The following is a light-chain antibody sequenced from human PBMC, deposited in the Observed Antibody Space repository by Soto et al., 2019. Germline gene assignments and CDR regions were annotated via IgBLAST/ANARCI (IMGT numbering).Light chain of an antibody. J-gene: IGLJ1*01. CDR3: QSSDRSLREV. CDR2: GDN. V-gene: IGLV1-40*01. CDR1: RSNIGAGDA. Sequence: QSVLTQPPSVSGAPGQRVTSSCAGSRSNIGAGDAVQWYQQLPGTAPKLLIYGDNNRPSGVPDRFSGSRSGTSASLAITGLQAEDEADYYCQSSDRSLREVFGAGTKVTVL.